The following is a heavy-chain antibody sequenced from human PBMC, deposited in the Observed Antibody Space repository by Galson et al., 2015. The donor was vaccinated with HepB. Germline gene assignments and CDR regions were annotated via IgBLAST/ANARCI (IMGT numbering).Heavy chain of an antibody. D-gene: IGHD4-23*01. V-gene: IGHV3-48*02. CDR1: GFNFSSYS. CDR2: ISSSSGNI. J-gene: IGHJ3*02. CDR3: ARGTVVSSYDAFDI. Sequence: SLRLSCAVSGFNFSSYSMNWVRQSPGKGLEWISHISSSSGNIYYADSVKGRFTVSRDNAKNSLYLQMNSLRDEDTAVFYCARGTVVSSYDAFDIWGQGTKAIVSS.